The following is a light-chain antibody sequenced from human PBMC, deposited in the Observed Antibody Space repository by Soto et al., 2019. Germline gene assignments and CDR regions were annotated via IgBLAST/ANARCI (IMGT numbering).Light chain of an antibody. CDR3: QQYYSTPYT. CDR1: QSVLYSSNNKNY. CDR2: WAS. Sequence: DIVMTQSPDSLAVSLGERATINCKSSQSVLYSSNNKNYLAWYQQKPGQPPKLLIYWASTRESGVPDRCSGSGSGTDFTLTISSLQAEDVAAYYCQQYYSTPYTFGQGTKLEIK. J-gene: IGKJ2*01. V-gene: IGKV4-1*01.